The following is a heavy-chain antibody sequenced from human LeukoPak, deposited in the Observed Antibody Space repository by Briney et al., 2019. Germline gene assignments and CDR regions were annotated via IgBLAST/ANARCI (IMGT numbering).Heavy chain of an antibody. D-gene: IGHD1-26*01. Sequence: PSQTLSLTCTVSGGSMITHYWSWIRQPPGKGLEWIGYIYYSGSTNYNPSLKSRFTISVDTSKNQFSLKLSSVTAADTAVYYCAGALLGAFDIWGQGTMVTVSS. V-gene: IGHV4-59*11. CDR1: GGSMITHY. J-gene: IGHJ3*02. CDR2: IYYSGST. CDR3: AGALLGAFDI.